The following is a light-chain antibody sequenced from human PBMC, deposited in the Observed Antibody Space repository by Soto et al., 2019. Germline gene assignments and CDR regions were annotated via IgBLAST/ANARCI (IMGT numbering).Light chain of an antibody. CDR2: GAS. CDR3: QQYGTSPFP. CDR1: QSISSAY. Sequence: EIVLTQSPGTLSLSPGERATLSCRASQSISSAYLAWYQQKPGQAPRLLIYGASSRATGIPDRFSGSGFGTDFTLTISRLEPEDFAVYYCQQYGTSPFPFGHGTKVDIK. J-gene: IGKJ3*01. V-gene: IGKV3-20*01.